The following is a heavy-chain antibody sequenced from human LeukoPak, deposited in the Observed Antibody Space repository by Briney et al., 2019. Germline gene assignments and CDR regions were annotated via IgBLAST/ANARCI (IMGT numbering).Heavy chain of an antibody. CDR1: GGTFSSYA. CDR2: IIPILGTA. D-gene: IGHD5-18*01. CDR3: AREVRGIQLWYFFDY. Sequence: GASVKVSCKASGGTFSSYAISWVRQAPGQGLEWMGRIIPILGTANYAQKFQGRVTITADKSTSTAYMELSSLRSEDTAVYYCAREVRGIQLWYFFDYWGQGTLVTVSS. J-gene: IGHJ4*02. V-gene: IGHV1-69*04.